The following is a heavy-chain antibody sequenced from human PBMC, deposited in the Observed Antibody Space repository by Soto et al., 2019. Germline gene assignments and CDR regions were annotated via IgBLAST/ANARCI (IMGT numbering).Heavy chain of an antibody. V-gene: IGHV5-10-1*01. J-gene: IGHJ4*02. Sequence: PGESLKISCKGSGYSFTSYWISWVRQMPGEGLEWMGRIDPSDSYTNYSPSFQGHVTISADKSISTAYLQWSSLKASDTAMYYCASARRSYCSGGSCYGLFDYWGQGTLVTVSS. CDR2: IDPSDSYT. D-gene: IGHD2-15*01. CDR3: ASARRSYCSGGSCYGLFDY. CDR1: GYSFTSYW.